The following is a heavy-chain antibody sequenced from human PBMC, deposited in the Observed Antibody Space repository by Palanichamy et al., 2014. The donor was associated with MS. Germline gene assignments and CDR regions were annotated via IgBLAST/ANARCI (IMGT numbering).Heavy chain of an antibody. J-gene: IGHJ6*03. D-gene: IGHD2-21*01. CDR1: GVSINSDY. CDR3: ARRSAGAGGYSYNYYYMDV. V-gene: IGHV4-59*08. Sequence: QVQLQESGLGLVKPSETLSLTCTVSGVSINSDYWSWIRQPPGRGLEWIGFIHYSGSTNQNQNPSLKSRVTISIDTSNNQFSLTLTSVTAADTAVYYCARRSAGAGGYSYNYYYMDVWGEGTTVTVSS. CDR2: IHYSGST.